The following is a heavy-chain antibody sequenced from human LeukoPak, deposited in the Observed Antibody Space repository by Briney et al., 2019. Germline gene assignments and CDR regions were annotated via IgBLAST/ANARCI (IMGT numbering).Heavy chain of an antibody. V-gene: IGHV3-33*01. J-gene: IGHJ4*02. CDR2: IWYDGSNK. CDR3: ARPIEGITIFGVVRRPSFDY. Sequence: GGSLRLSCAASGFTFSSYGMHWVRQAPGKGLEWVADIWYDGSNKYYADSVKGRFTISRDNSKNPLYLQMSCLRAEDTAVYYCARPIEGITIFGVVRRPSFDYWGKGTLVTVSS. CDR1: GFTFSSYG. D-gene: IGHD3-3*01.